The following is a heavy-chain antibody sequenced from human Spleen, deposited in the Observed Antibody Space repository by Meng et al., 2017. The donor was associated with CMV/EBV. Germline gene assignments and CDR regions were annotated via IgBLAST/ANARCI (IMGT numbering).Heavy chain of an antibody. CDR3: ARGYSSGKTDY. D-gene: IGHD6-19*01. V-gene: IGHV4-4*07. CDR2: IYTDGSI. J-gene: IGHJ4*02. CDR1: GDSMSDYY. Sequence: QVPLQESGPGLVKPSETLSLTCSVSGDSMSDYYWSWIRQTAGKGLEWIGRIYTDGSINYNPSLKSRVTMSLDTSKNQFFLNLSSVTAADTAVYYCARGYSSGKTDYWGQGTLVTVSS.